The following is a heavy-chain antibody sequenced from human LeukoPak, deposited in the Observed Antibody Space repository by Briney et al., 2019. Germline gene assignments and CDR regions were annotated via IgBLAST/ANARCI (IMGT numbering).Heavy chain of an antibody. J-gene: IGHJ5*02. CDR1: GGSISTYY. D-gene: IGHD3-22*01. CDR2: IYYSGST. V-gene: IGHV4-59*12. CDR3: ARGVRYYYDSSGYYYFRFDP. Sequence: PSETLSLTCTVSGGSISTYYWSWIRQPPGQGLEWIGYIYYSGSTNYNPSLKSRVTISVDTSKNQFSLKLSSVTAADTAVYYCARGVRYYYDSSGYYYFRFDPWGQGTLVTVSS.